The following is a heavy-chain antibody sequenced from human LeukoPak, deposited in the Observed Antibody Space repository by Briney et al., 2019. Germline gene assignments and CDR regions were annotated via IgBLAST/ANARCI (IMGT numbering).Heavy chain of an antibody. D-gene: IGHD2/OR15-2a*01. CDR2: IKSKADGGTT. CDR3: TSFLRYMDV. J-gene: IGHJ6*03. CDR1: GFTFNDAW. V-gene: IGHV3-15*01. Sequence: GGSLRLSCAASGFTFNDAWMSWVRQAPGKGLEWVGRIKSKADGGTTDYAAPVKGRFAISRDGSKHTLYLQMNSLKTEDTAVYYCTSFLRYMDVWGKGTTVTVSS.